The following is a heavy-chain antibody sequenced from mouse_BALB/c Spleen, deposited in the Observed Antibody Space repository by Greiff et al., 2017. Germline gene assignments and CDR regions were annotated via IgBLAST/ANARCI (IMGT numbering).Heavy chain of an antibody. CDR3: TSDAYAMDY. Sequence: EVKLVESGGGLVQPGRSMKLSCVASGFTFSSYWMSWVRQSPEKGLEWVAEIRLKSDNYATHYAESVKGKFTISRDDSKSRLYLQMNSLRAEDTGIYYCTSDAYAMDYWGQGTSVTVSS. J-gene: IGHJ4*01. CDR1: GFTFSSYW. CDR2: IRLKSDNYAT. V-gene: IGHV6-6*02. D-gene: IGHD2-3*01.